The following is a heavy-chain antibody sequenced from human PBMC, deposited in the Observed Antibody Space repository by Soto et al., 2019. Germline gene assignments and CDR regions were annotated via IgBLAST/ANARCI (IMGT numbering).Heavy chain of an antibody. CDR3: AREGHRGRIAAAGTRGNWFDP. J-gene: IGHJ5*02. Sequence: SETLSLTCAVSGYSISSGYYWGWIRQPPGKGLEWIGSIYHSGSTYYNPSLKSRVTISVDTSKNQFSLKLGSVTAADTAVYYCAREGHRGRIAAAGTRGNWFDPWGQGTLVTVSS. CDR2: IYHSGST. CDR1: GYSISSGYY. V-gene: IGHV4-38-2*02. D-gene: IGHD6-13*01.